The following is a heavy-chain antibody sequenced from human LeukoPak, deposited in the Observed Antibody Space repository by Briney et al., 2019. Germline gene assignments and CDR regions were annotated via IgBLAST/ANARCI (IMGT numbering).Heavy chain of an antibody. CDR1: GGSISSSSYY. D-gene: IGHD5-12*01. Sequence: SETLSLTCTVSGGSISSSSYYWGWIRQPPGKGLEWIGSIYYSGSTYYNPSLKSRVTISVDTSKNQFSLKLSSVTAADTAVYYCARRLNSGYGLRVRYYYYGMDVWGQGTTVTVSS. V-gene: IGHV4-39*07. J-gene: IGHJ6*02. CDR2: IYYSGST. CDR3: ARRLNSGYGLRVRYYYYGMDV.